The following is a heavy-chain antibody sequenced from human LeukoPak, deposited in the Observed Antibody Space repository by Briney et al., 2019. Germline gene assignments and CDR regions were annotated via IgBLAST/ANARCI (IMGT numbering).Heavy chain of an antibody. CDR1: GGSISSYY. V-gene: IGHV4-4*07. Sequence: SETLSLTCTVSGGSISSYYWSWIRQPAGKGLEWIGRIYTSGSTNYNPSLKSRVTMSVDTSKNQFSLKLSSVTAADTAVYYCARVMSALTGYFFAPWGQGTLVTVSS. D-gene: IGHD3-9*01. CDR2: IYTSGST. CDR3: ARVMSALTGYFFAP. J-gene: IGHJ5*02.